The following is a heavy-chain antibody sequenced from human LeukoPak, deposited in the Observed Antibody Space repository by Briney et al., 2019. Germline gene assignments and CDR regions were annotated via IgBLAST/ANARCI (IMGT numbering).Heavy chain of an antibody. CDR2: ISAYNGNI. J-gene: IGHJ4*02. V-gene: IGHV1-18*01. CDR1: GYTFTSYG. CDR3: ARDVVVAPAAHFYFDY. Sequence: ASVKVSCKASGYTFTSYGISWVRQAPGQGLEWMGWISAYNGNINYAQKLQGRVTMTTDTSTSTAYMELRSLRSDDTAVYYCARDVVVAPAAHFYFDYWGQGTLVTVSS. D-gene: IGHD2-2*01.